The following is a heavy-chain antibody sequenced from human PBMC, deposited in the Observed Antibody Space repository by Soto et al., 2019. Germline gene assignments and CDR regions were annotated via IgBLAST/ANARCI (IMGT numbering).Heavy chain of an antibody. CDR1: GFTLSSYA. CDR3: VKDHIHGVSKLFNDFEA. V-gene: IGHV3-30*18. CDR2: RSYDGSNK. Sequence: QVQLVESGGGVVQPGRSLSLSCAASGFTLSSYAMHWVRQAPGKGLESVAVRSYDGSNKYYADSVKGRFTISRDNFKSTLFLQMDSLRAEDTAVYYCVKDHIHGVSKLFNDFEAWGQGALVTVSS. J-gene: IGHJ4*02. D-gene: IGHD2-21*01.